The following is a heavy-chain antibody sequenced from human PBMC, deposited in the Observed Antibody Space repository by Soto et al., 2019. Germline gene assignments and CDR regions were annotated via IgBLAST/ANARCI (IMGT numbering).Heavy chain of an antibody. D-gene: IGHD3-9*01. CDR3: ARDSSPNYDILTGYYKTPRFRGDV. Sequence: ASVKVSCKASGYTFTSYYMHWVRQAPGQGLEWMGIINPSGGSTSYAQKFQGRVTMTRDTSTSTVYMELSSLRSEDTAVYYCARDSSPNYDILTGYYKTPRFRGDVWGKGTTVTVSS. J-gene: IGHJ6*04. CDR2: INPSGGST. V-gene: IGHV1-46*03. CDR1: GYTFTSYY.